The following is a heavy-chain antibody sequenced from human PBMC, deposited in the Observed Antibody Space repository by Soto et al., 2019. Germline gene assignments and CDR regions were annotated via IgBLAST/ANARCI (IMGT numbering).Heavy chain of an antibody. CDR1: GGSFSGYY. V-gene: IGHV4-34*01. CDR2: ISHSGTT. J-gene: IGHJ3*01. D-gene: IGHD2-2*01. Sequence: QVQLQQWGAGLLKPSETLSLTCEVHGGSFSGYYWTWIRQTPGKGLEWIGEISHSGTTNYQPSLPSRVTISADPSKKEFSLNLTSVPAADSGVYYCARGECSSVYCFTRWALDFWGQGTVVTVAS. CDR3: ARGECSSVYCFTRWALDF.